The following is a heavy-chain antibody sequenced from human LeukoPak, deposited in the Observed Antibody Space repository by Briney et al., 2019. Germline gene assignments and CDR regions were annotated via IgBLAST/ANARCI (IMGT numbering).Heavy chain of an antibody. J-gene: IGHJ4*02. D-gene: IGHD3-10*01. Sequence: ASVKVSCKASGYTFTSYGISWVRQAPGQGLEWMGWISAYNGDTNYAQKLQGRVTMTTDTSTSTAYMELRSLRSDDTAVYYCARLVPVRGVIRYFDYWGQGTLVTVSS. CDR3: ARLVPVRGVIRYFDY. CDR1: GYTFTSYG. V-gene: IGHV1-18*01. CDR2: ISAYNGDT.